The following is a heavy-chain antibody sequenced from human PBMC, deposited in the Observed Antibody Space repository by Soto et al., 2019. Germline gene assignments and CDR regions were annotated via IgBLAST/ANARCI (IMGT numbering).Heavy chain of an antibody. V-gene: IGHV1-69*01. Sequence: QVQLVQSGAEVKKPGSSVKVSYKASGGTFSSYAISWVRQAPGQGLEWMGGIIPIFGTANYAQKFQGRVTITAEESTSTAYMELSSLRSEDTAVYYCSRGLEAGARSGWLDPWGQGTLVTVFS. D-gene: IGHD6-13*01. CDR1: GGTFSSYA. J-gene: IGHJ5*02. CDR2: IIPIFGTA. CDR3: SRGLEAGARSGWLDP.